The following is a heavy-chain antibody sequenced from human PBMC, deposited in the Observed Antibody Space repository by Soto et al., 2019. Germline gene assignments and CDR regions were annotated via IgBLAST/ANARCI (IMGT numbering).Heavy chain of an antibody. Sequence: SETLSLTCTVSGGSISSGGYYWSWIRQHPGKGLEWIGYIYHSGNTYYNPSLKNRVTISVDTSKKQNSLKLSSVTAADTAVYYCARRRGTGATLTYYFDYWGQGTLVTVSS. CDR3: ARRRGTGATLTYYFDY. CDR1: GGSISSGGYY. V-gene: IGHV4-31*03. J-gene: IGHJ4*02. D-gene: IGHD1-26*01. CDR2: IYHSGNT.